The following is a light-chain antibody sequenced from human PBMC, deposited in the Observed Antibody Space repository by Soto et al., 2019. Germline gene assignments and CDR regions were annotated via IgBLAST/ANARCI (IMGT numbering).Light chain of an antibody. V-gene: IGKV1-39*01. CDR2: AAS. CDR3: QQSHSIPLT. Sequence: IQITQSPSSLSSSVGDRVTITCRASQSISRYLNWYQQRPGKAPKFLIYAASSLQSGVPSRFSGSGFGTDFTLTISSLQPEDFAAYYCQQSHSIPLTFGGGTKVDIK. J-gene: IGKJ4*01. CDR1: QSISRY.